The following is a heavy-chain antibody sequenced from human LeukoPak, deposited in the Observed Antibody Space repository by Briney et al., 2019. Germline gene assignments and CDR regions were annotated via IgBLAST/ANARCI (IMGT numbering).Heavy chain of an antibody. D-gene: IGHD6-19*01. V-gene: IGHV1-69*04. Sequence: SVKVSCKASGGTFSSYAISWVRQAPGQGLEWMGRIIPILGIANYAQKFQGGVTITADKSTSTAYMELSSLRSEDTAVYYCARTKAVADYYFDYWGQGTLVTVSS. CDR1: GGTFSSYA. J-gene: IGHJ4*02. CDR2: IIPILGIA. CDR3: ARTKAVADYYFDY.